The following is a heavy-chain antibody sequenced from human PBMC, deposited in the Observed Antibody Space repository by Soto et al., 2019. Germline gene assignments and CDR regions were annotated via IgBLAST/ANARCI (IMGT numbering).Heavy chain of an antibody. D-gene: IGHD3-22*01. CDR2: VSYDGSKK. CDR3: ARWVGGSMYDNSGKYEP. V-gene: IGHV3-30*03. CDR1: GFTFSSNG. Sequence: QVQLVESGGGVVQPGRSLRLTCAGSGFTFSSNGMHWVRQAPGKGLEWVALVSYDGSKKYYADSVQGRFTISRDNSENTLYLQKNSLRAEDTAVYYCARWVGGSMYDNSGKYEPWGQGTLVTVSS. J-gene: IGHJ5*02.